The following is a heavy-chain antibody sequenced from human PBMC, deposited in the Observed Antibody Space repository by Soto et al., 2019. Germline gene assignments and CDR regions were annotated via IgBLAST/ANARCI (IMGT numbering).Heavy chain of an antibody. J-gene: IGHJ5*02. D-gene: IGHD2-2*01. CDR3: TTDGQGLYCSDTSCYYKSNWFDP. Sequence: EVQLVESGGGLVKPGGSLRVSCAASGFTFSNAWMSWVRQAPGKGLEWVGRIKSKTDGGTTDYAAPVKGRFTISRDDSKNMLYLRMNSLKTEDTAVYYCTTDGQGLYCSDTSCYYKSNWFDPWGQGTLVTVSS. CDR1: GFTFSNAW. CDR2: IKSKTDGGTT. V-gene: IGHV3-15*01.